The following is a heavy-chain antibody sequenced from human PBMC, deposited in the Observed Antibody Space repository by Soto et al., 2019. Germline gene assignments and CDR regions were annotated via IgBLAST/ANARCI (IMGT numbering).Heavy chain of an antibody. J-gene: IGHJ5*02. CDR1: GGSISSSSYY. V-gene: IGHV4-39*01. Sequence: PSETLSLTCTVSGGSISSSSYYWGWIRQPPGKGLEWIGSIYYSGSTYYNPSLKSRVTISVDTSKNQFSLKLSSVTAADTAVYYCARQGVRITIFGVALNWFDPWGQGTLVTVS. CDR2: IYYSGST. D-gene: IGHD3-3*01. CDR3: ARQGVRITIFGVALNWFDP.